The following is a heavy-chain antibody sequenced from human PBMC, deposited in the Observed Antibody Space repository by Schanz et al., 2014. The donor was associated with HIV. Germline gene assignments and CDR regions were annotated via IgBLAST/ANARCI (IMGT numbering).Heavy chain of an antibody. CDR2: IIPLSGTP. Sequence: QVQLVQSGAEVQKPGSSVKVFCRASGGTFINYAFSWVRQAPGQGLEWMGGIIPLSGTPFYAQKFQGRVAITADKSTGTVYMDLGSLTSEDTAVYFCARDIKYDDPFQYGMDVWGQGTTVSVSS. CDR3: ARDIKYDDPFQYGMDV. CDR1: GGTFINYA. V-gene: IGHV1-69*06. J-gene: IGHJ6*02. D-gene: IGHD1-1*01.